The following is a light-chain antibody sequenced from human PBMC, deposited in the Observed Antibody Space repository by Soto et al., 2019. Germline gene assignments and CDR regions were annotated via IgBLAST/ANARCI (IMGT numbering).Light chain of an antibody. Sequence: EIVLTQSPVTLSLSPGERVTLSCRASQSVSNYLAWYQQRPGQAPRLLIYDASNRATGLPARFSGSGSGTDFTLTISSLEPEDFAVYYCQQRSSWPPMYTFGQGTKLEIK. CDR2: DAS. CDR1: QSVSNY. CDR3: QQRSSWPPMYT. V-gene: IGKV3-11*01. J-gene: IGKJ2*01.